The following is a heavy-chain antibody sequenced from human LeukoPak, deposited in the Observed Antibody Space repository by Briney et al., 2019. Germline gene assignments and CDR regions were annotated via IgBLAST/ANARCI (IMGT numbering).Heavy chain of an antibody. D-gene: IGHD2-15*01. V-gene: IGHV3-23*01. CDR3: AKAPPPYCSGGSCFDAFDI. CDR2: ISGSGTTT. J-gene: IGHJ3*02. CDR1: GFTFSSYA. Sequence: GGSLRLSCAASGFTFSSYAMSWVRQAPGKGLEWVSAISGSGTTTYYAASVKGRFTISRDNSKNTLYLQMNSLRADDTAVYYCAKAPPPYCSGGSCFDAFDIWGQGTMVTVSS.